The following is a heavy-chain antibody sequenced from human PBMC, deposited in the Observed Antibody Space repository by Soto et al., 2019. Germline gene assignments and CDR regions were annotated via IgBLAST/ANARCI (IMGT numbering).Heavy chain of an antibody. CDR2: ITSSSDTI. Sequence: EVQLVESGGGLVQPGGSLRLSCAASGFTFSSFPMNWVRQAPGRGLEWVAYITSSSDTIYYSDSVKGRFTISIDNGKNSLFLQMNSLRDEDTALYYCARVVVVIPPGYYYAMDVWGQGTTVTVSS. J-gene: IGHJ6*02. CDR3: ARVVVVIPPGYYYAMDV. D-gene: IGHD3-22*01. V-gene: IGHV3-48*02. CDR1: GFTFSSFP.